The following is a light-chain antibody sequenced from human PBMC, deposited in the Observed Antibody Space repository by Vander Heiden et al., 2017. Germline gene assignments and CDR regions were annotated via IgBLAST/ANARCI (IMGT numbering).Light chain of an antibody. CDR1: QGISSY. J-gene: IGKJ3*01. CDR3: QQLNSYPCT. V-gene: IGKV1-9*01. Sequence: DIPLTQSPSFLSASVGPTVTITCRASQGISSYLAWYQQKPGKAPKLLSYGACTLQSGVPSRFSGSGSGTEFTLTISSRQHEDVATYDRQQLNSYPCTFGPGTKVDSK. CDR2: GAC.